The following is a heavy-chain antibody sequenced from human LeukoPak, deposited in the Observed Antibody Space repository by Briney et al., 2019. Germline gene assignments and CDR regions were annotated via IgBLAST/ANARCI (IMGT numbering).Heavy chain of an antibody. V-gene: IGHV3-23*01. Sequence: PGGSLRLSCAASGFTFSSYAKSWVRQAPGKGLEWVSAISGSGGSTYYADSVKGRFTISRDNSKNTLYLQMNSLRAEDTAVYYCAKDSYRRGVPFDYWGQGTLVTVSS. CDR2: ISGSGGST. CDR3: AKDSYRRGVPFDY. CDR1: GFTFSSYA. D-gene: IGHD3-10*01. J-gene: IGHJ4*02.